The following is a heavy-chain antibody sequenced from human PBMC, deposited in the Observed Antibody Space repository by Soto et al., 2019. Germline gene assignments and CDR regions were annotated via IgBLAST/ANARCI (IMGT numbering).Heavy chain of an antibody. D-gene: IGHD4-17*01. V-gene: IGHV1-8*01. CDR2: MSPDSGNA. CDR1: GYTFTSYD. Sequence: QVQVVQSGAEVKKPGASVRVSCKTSGYTFTSYDLNWVRQAPGQGLEWMGWMSPDSGNAGYAQQFQGRLTMTSNTSISTAYMELSSLRSEDTAVYYCAVTTGYWGRGTIVTVSS. J-gene: IGHJ4*02. CDR3: AVTTGY.